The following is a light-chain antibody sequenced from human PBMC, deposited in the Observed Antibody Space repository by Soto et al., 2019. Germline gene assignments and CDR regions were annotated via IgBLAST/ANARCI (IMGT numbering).Light chain of an antibody. Sequence: DIVMTQSPDSLAVYLGERATINYKTRQNNENYLAWYQQKAGQPPKLLIDWASTRASGVPDRFSGSGSGTDFTLTISSLQAEDVAVYYCQHYYNSWTFGQGTQVEIK. CDR3: QHYYNSWT. V-gene: IGKV4-1*01. CDR1: QNNENY. CDR2: WAS. J-gene: IGKJ1*01.